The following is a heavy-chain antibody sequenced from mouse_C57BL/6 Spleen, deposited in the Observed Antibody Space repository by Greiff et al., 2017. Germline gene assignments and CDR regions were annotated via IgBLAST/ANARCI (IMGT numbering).Heavy chain of an antibody. Sequence: QVQLKQPGAELVMPGASVKLSCKASGYTFTSYWMHWVKQRPGQGLEWIGEIDPSDSYTNYNQKFKGKSTLTVDKSSSTAYMQLSSLTSEDSAVYYCARGAYGKRGNYFDYWGQGTTLTVSS. CDR3: ARGAYGKRGNYFDY. V-gene: IGHV1-69*01. CDR2: IDPSDSYT. J-gene: IGHJ2*01. CDR1: GYTFTSYW. D-gene: IGHD2-10*02.